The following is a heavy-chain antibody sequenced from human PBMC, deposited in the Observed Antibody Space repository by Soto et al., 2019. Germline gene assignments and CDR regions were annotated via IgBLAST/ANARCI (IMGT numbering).Heavy chain of an antibody. CDR1: GGSISSYY. D-gene: IGHD3-10*01. J-gene: IGHJ6*02. Sequence: SETLSLTCTVSGGSISSYYWSWIRQPPGKGLEWIGYIYYSGSTNYNPSLKSRVTISVDTSKNQFSLKLSSVTAADTAVYYCARDSKYYYGSGSYYTPTYYYYGMDVCGQGTTVTVSS. CDR3: ARDSKYYYGSGSYYTPTYYYYGMDV. CDR2: IYYSGST. V-gene: IGHV4-59*01.